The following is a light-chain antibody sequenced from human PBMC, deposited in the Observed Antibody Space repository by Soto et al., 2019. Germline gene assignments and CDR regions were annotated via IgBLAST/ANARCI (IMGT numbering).Light chain of an antibody. CDR2: KAT. Sequence: DIQMTQSPSTLSASVGDRVTLTCRASQSITTWLAWYQQKPVKAPNLLIYKATNLQSGVPSRFSGSGSGTEFSLTISSLQPEDFAIYYCHQYNDYQYTFGQGTKLEIK. J-gene: IGKJ2*01. V-gene: IGKV1-5*03. CDR1: QSITTW. CDR3: HQYNDYQYT.